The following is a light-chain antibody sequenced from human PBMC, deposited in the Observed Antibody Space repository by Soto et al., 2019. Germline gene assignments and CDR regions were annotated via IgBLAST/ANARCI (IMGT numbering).Light chain of an antibody. V-gene: IGKV3-11*01. CDR1: QSVSNNY. CDR2: DAS. Sequence: EIVLTQSPGTLSLSPGERAPLSCRASQSVSNNYLAWYQHKPGQAPRLLIYDASNRAAGTPARFSGSGSETDFTLTISSLEPEDFAVYYCQQRMNWPLTFGQGTRLEIK. J-gene: IGKJ5*01. CDR3: QQRMNWPLT.